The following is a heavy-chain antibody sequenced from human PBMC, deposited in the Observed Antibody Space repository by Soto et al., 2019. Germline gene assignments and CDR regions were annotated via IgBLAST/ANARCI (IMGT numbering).Heavy chain of an antibody. CDR2: IYPGDSET. CDR3: ARLVGAYDSYFDH. J-gene: IGHJ4*02. V-gene: IGHV5-51*01. Sequence: PGESLKISCKASGYDFARTWIGWVRQLPGKGLDWLGIIYPGDSETRYSPSFRGQVTFSVDMSISTAYLQWSSLKTSDIAIYYCARLVGAYDSYFDHWGQGTRVTVS. CDR1: GYDFARTW. D-gene: IGHD5-12*01.